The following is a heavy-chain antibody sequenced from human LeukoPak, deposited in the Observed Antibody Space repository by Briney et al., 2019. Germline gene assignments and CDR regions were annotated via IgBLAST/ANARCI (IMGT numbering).Heavy chain of an antibody. D-gene: IGHD2-2*01. CDR1: GFTVSSNY. CDR2: IYSGGST. CDR3: ARVLDCSSTSCYFEGYAFDI. J-gene: IGHJ3*02. V-gene: IGHV3-66*01. Sequence: PGGSLRLSCAASGFTVSSNYMSWVRQAPGKGLEWVSVIYSGGSTYYADPVKGRFTISRDNSKNTLYLQMNSLRAEDTAVYYCARVLDCSSTSCYFEGYAFDIWGQGTMVTVSS.